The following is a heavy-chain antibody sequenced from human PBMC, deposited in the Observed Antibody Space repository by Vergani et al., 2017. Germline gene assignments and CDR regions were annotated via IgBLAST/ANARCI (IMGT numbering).Heavy chain of an antibody. Sequence: QVQLVQSGAEVKKPGSSVKVSCKASGGTFSSYAISWVRQAPGQGLEWMGGIIPIFGTANYAQKFQGRVTITADESTSTAYMELSSLRSEDTAVYYCARADVEYCGGDCYSAIVDYWGQGTLVTVSS. CDR2: IIPIFGTA. D-gene: IGHD2-21*02. V-gene: IGHV1-69*01. CDR1: GGTFSSYA. J-gene: IGHJ4*02. CDR3: ARADVEYCGGDCYSAIVDY.